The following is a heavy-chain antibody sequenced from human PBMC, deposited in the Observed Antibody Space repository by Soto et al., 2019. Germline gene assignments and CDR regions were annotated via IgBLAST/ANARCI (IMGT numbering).Heavy chain of an antibody. CDR2: ISYDGSNK. V-gene: IGHV3-30-3*01. CDR1: GFTFSSYA. CDR3: ATIAGADTFDY. D-gene: IGHD5-18*01. J-gene: IGHJ4*02. Sequence: QVQLVESGGGVVQPGRSLRLSCAASGFTFSSYAMHWVRQAPGKGLEWVAVISYDGSNKYYADSVKGRFTISRDNSKNTLYLQMNSLRAEDTAVYYCATIAGADTFDYWGQGTLLTVSS.